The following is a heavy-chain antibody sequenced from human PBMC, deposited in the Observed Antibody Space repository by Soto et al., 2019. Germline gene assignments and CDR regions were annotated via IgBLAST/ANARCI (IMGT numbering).Heavy chain of an antibody. CDR2: INAGNCNA. Sequence: QVQLVQSGAEEKKPGASVKVSCKASGYTFTGYAMHWVRQAPGQRLAWMGWINAGNCNAKYSQKFQGRVTITRDTYASTAYMGLSSLRSEDTAVYYCARAVAVPADFDYWGQGTLVTVSS. CDR3: ARAVAVPADFDY. CDR1: GYTFTGYA. D-gene: IGHD2-2*01. V-gene: IGHV1-3*05. J-gene: IGHJ4*01.